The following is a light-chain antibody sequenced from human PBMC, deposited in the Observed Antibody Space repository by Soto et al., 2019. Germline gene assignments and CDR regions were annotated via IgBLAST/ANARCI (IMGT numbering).Light chain of an antibody. J-gene: IGKJ5*01. V-gene: IGKV3-11*01. CDR3: QQRSNWPLT. CDR1: QSVSSY. CDR2: DAS. Sequence: EIVLTQSPATLSLSPGERATLSCRASQSVSSYLAWYQQKPGQAPRLLIYDASNRATGIPARFSGSGSGTDFPLTIRRLEPEDFAVYYCQQRSNWPLTFGQGTRLEIK.